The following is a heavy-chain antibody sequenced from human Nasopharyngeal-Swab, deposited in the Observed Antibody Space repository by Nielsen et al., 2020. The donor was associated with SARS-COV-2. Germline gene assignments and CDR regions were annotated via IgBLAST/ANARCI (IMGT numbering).Heavy chain of an antibody. D-gene: IGHD3-3*01. CDR1: GFTFSSYW. CDR2: IKQDGSEK. CDR3: ARRNLYYDFWSGYYYYFDY. V-gene: IGHV3-7*01. Sequence: GGSLRLSCAASGFTFSSYWMSWVRQAPGKGVEWVANIKQDGSEKYYVDSVKGRFTISRDNAKNSLYLQMNSLRAEDTAVYYCARRNLYYDFWSGYYYYFDYWGQGTLVTVSS. J-gene: IGHJ4*02.